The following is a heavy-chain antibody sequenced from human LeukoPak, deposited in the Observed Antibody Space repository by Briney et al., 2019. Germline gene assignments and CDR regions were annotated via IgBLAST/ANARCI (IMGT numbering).Heavy chain of an antibody. J-gene: IGHJ5*02. D-gene: IGHD1-26*01. CDR3: ARDNSVGDNAWWFDP. V-gene: IGHV3-7*03. Sequence: GGSLRLSCTTSGITFSNSWMSWVRQAPGKGLEWVATIRPDGSEGYYADSVRGRFTISRDNSKNTLFLQMNSLRSEDTAIYYCARDNSVGDNAWWFDPWGQGTLVTVSS. CDR2: IRPDGSEG. CDR1: GITFSNSW.